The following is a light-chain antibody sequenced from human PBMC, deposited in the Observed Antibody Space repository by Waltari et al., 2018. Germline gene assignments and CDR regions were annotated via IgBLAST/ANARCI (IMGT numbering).Light chain of an antibody. CDR2: KAT. Sequence: DIQMTQSPSTLSAFVGDRVNIPCRASQSISYWLAWLQQKPGKAPKLLIYKATNLQSGVPSRFSGSGSGTEFTLTISSLQPDDFATYYCQQYNTYSQFTFGP. CDR3: QQYNTYSQFT. J-gene: IGKJ3*01. CDR1: QSISYW. V-gene: IGKV1-5*03.